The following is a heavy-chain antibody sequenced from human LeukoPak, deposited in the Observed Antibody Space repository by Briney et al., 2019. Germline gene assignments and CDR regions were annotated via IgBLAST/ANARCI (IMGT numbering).Heavy chain of an antibody. CDR1: GGSISSGDSH. V-gene: IGHV4-61*02. CDR3: ARESKSYDGSGFYHDY. D-gene: IGHD3-22*01. CDR2: IYTSGST. J-gene: IGHJ4*02. Sequence: SQTLSLTCTVSGGSISSGDSHWSWIRQPPGKGLEWIGRIYTSGSTDYNPSLRSRVTMSVDTSRNQFSLRLTSMTAADTAVYYCARESKSYDGSGFYHDYWGQGTLVAVSS.